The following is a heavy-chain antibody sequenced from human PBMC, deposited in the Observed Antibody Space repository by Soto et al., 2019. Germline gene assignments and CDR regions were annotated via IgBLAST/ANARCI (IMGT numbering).Heavy chain of an antibody. V-gene: IGHV3-21*01. CDR2: ISSSSSYI. CDR3: ARVGHYYDSSGYYYYYYGMDV. CDR1: GFTFSSYS. D-gene: IGHD3-22*01. Sequence: GGSLRLSCAASGFTFSSYSMNWVRQAPGKGLEWVSSISSSSSYIYYADSVKGRFTISRDNDKNSLYLQMNSLRAEDTAVYYCARVGHYYDSSGYYYYYYGMDVWGQGTTVTVSS. J-gene: IGHJ6*02.